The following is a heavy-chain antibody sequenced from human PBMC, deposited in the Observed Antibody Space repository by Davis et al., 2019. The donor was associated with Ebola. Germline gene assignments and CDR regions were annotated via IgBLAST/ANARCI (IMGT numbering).Heavy chain of an antibody. D-gene: IGHD4-17*01. J-gene: IGHJ4*02. V-gene: IGHV1-69*13. CDR3: ARASYGDYYFDY. CDR2: VIPMFGTS. CDR1: RGTFGSYA. Sequence: SVKVSCKASRGTFGSYAISWVRQAPGQGLEWMGGVIPMFGTSKYAQKFQDRVTITADESTNTAYMELSSLRSEDTAVYYCARASYGDYYFDYWGQGTLVTVSS.